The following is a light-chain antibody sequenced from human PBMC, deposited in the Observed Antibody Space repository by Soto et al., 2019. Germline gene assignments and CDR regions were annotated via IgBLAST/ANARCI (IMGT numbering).Light chain of an antibody. Sequence: QSALTQPASVSGSHGQSITISCTGTSSDIGRYKFVSWFQQHPGKAPKLMIFEGTNRPSGVSNRFSGSKSGNTASLTISGLQAEDEAIYFCSSSTNTNTLVIFGGGTEVTVL. V-gene: IGLV2-14*01. J-gene: IGLJ2*01. CDR3: SSSTNTNTLVI. CDR2: EGT. CDR1: SSDIGRYKF.